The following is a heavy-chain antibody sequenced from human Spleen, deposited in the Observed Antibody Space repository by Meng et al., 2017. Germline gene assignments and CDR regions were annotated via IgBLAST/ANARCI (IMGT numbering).Heavy chain of an antibody. D-gene: IGHD3-10*01. Sequence: GESLKISCAASGFTFSSYEMNWVRQAPGKGLEWVSYISSSGSTTYYADSVKGRFTISPDNSKNTLYLQLNSLRPEDTALYYCVTGAQYYGTWGPGTVVTVSS. V-gene: IGHV3-48*03. CDR3: VTGAQYYGT. J-gene: IGHJ3*01. CDR1: GFTFSSYE. CDR2: ISSSGSTT.